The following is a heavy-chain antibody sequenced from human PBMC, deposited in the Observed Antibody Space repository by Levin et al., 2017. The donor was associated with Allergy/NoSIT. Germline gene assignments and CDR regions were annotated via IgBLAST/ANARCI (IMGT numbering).Heavy chain of an antibody. V-gene: IGHV3-30*18. CDR3: AKVNYYDSSGYYDY. CDR2: ISHDGNNE. CDR1: GFTFSSYG. Sequence: LSLTCAASGFTFSSYGMHWVRQAPDKGLEWVAVISHDGNNEYYADSVKGRFTISRDNSKNTLYLQMNSLRAEDTAVYYCAKVNYYDSSGYYDYWGQGTLVTVSS. D-gene: IGHD3-22*01. J-gene: IGHJ4*02.